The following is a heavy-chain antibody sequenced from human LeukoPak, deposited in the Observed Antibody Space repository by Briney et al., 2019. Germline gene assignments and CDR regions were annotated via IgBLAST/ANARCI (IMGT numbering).Heavy chain of an antibody. CDR1: EFTFSSYG. J-gene: IGHJ4*02. V-gene: IGHV3-30*02. D-gene: IGHD3-22*01. Sequence: PGGSLRLSCAASEFTFSSYGMHWVRQAPGKGLEWVAFIRYDGSNKYYADSVKGRFTISRDNSKNTQYLQMNSLRAEDTAVYCCAKDDYDDSSASWGGYWGQGTLVTVSS. CDR2: IRYDGSNK. CDR3: AKDDYDDSSASWGGY.